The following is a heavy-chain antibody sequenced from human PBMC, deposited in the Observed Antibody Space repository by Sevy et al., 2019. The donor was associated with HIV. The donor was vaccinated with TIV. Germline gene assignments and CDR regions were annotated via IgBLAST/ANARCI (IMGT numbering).Heavy chain of an antibody. J-gene: IGHJ6*02. Sequence: GSLRLSCAASGFTFSSYAMHWVRQAPGKGLEWVAVISYDGSNKYYADSVKGRFTISRDNSKNTLYLQMNSLRAEDTAVYYCAREPAPYCSGGSCYEGGNGMDVWGQGTTVTVSS. V-gene: IGHV3-30-3*01. CDR2: ISYDGSNK. D-gene: IGHD2-15*01. CDR3: AREPAPYCSGGSCYEGGNGMDV. CDR1: GFTFSSYA.